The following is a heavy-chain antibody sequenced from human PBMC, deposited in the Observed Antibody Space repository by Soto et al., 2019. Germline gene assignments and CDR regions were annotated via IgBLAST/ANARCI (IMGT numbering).Heavy chain of an antibody. CDR2: IYYSGNT. Sequence: QVQLQESGPGLVKPSQTLSLTCTVSGGSINSGGYYWTWIRQHPGKGLEWIGYIYYSGNTYYNPARKSRVTISGDTSKNQCSRKRSSVTAADTAVYYCAREPSIWGPGTLVTVSS. CDR3: AREPSI. CDR1: GGSINSGGYY. V-gene: IGHV4-31*03. J-gene: IGHJ4*02.